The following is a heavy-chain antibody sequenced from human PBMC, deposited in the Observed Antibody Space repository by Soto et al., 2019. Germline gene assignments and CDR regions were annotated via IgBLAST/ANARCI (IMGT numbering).Heavy chain of an antibody. CDR3: TTDPYYYDSSGYQPRYDY. V-gene: IGHV3-15*07. CDR1: GFTFSNAW. D-gene: IGHD3-22*01. CDR2: IKSKTDGGTT. Sequence: EVQLVESGGGLVKPGGSLRLSCAASGFTFSNAWMNWVRQAPGQGLEWVGRIKSKTDGGTTDYAAPVKGRFTISRADSKNTLYLQMNSLKTEDTAVYYCTTDPYYYDSSGYQPRYDYWGQGTLVTVSS. J-gene: IGHJ4*02.